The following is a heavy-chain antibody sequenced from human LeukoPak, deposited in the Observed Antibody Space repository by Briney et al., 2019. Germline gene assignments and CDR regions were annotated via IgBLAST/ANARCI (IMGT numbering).Heavy chain of an antibody. V-gene: IGHV3-30*03. D-gene: IGHD3-10*01. Sequence: PGGSLRLSCAASGFNFNDYAMHWVRQAPGKGLDWVATISYDGSSHFLADSVRGRFTIFRENAKNSLYLQMNSLRVGDTAVYYCARVNMVRGVLLGGYDYWGQGTLVTVSS. CDR1: GFNFNDYA. J-gene: IGHJ4*02. CDR3: ARVNMVRGVLLGGYDY. CDR2: ISYDGSSH.